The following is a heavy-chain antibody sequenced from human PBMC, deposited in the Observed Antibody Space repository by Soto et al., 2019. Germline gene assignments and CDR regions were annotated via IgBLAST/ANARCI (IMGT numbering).Heavy chain of an antibody. D-gene: IGHD3-3*01. J-gene: IGHJ4*02. CDR1: GGTFSSYA. CDR2: IIPIFGTA. Sequence: QVQLVQSGAEVKKPGSSVKVSCKASGGTFSSYAISWVRQAPGQGIEWMGGIIPIFGTANYAQKFQGRVTITADESTSTAYMELSSLRSEDTAVYYCAFSVGPPLEWLSPLGYWGQGTLVTVSS. V-gene: IGHV1-69*01. CDR3: AFSVGPPLEWLSPLGY.